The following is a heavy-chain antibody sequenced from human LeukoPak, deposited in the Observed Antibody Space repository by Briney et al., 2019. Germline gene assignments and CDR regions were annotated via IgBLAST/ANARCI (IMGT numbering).Heavy chain of an antibody. J-gene: IGHJ6*03. Sequence: ASVKVSCKASGYTFTSYDINWVRQATGQGLEWMGWMNPNSGNTGYAQKFQGRVTITRNTSISTAYMELSSLRSEDTAVYYCARAPKQLQPSYYYYYYMDVWGKGTTVTISS. V-gene: IGHV1-8*03. D-gene: IGHD6-13*01. CDR1: GYTFTSYD. CDR2: MNPNSGNT. CDR3: ARAPKQLQPSYYYYYYMDV.